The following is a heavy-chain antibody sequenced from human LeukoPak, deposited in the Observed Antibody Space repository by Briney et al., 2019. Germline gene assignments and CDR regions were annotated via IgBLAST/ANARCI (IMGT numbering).Heavy chain of an antibody. Sequence: GGSLRLSCAASGFTFTSYSMNWGRQAPGKGREWVSYIISSSSTIYYADSVKGRFTISRDNAKNSLYLQMNSLRDEDTAVYYCARDGMVRGVIIWDAFDIWGQGTVVTVSS. V-gene: IGHV3-48*02. CDR2: IISSSSTI. D-gene: IGHD3-10*01. J-gene: IGHJ3*02. CDR1: GFTFTSYS. CDR3: ARDGMVRGVIIWDAFDI.